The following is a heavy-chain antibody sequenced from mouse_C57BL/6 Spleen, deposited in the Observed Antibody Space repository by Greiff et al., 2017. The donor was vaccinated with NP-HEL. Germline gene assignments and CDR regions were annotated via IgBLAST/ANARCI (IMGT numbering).Heavy chain of an antibody. D-gene: IGHD4-1*01. CDR1: GYSFTDYN. CDR3: EKDWDVRGYCDY. Sequence: VQLQQSGPELVKPGASVKISCKASGYSFTDYNLNWVKQSNGKSLEWIGVITPNYGTTSYNQKFKGKATLTVDQSSSTAYMQLNSLTSEDSAVYYCEKDWDVRGYCDYWGQGTTLTVSS. V-gene: IGHV1-39*01. J-gene: IGHJ2*01. CDR2: ITPNYGTT.